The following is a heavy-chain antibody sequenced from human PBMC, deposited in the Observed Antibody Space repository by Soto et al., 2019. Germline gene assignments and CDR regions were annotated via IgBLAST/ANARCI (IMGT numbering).Heavy chain of an antibody. CDR1: GFTFSSYS. D-gene: IGHD6-19*01. Sequence: GGSLRLSCVGSGFTFSSYSMNWVRQAPGKGLEWVASISSGSSYSYYADSVKGRFTVSGDNAKSSLYLQMNSLRAEDTAVYYCASGWVLTPMAGDAFDTWGQGTMVTVS. V-gene: IGHV3-21*01. CDR2: ISSGSSYS. J-gene: IGHJ3*02. CDR3: ASGWVLTPMAGDAFDT.